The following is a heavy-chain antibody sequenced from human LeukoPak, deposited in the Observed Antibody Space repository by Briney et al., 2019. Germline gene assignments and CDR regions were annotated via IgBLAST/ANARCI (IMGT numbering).Heavy chain of an antibody. CDR2: ITSSSSYI. Sequence: GGSLRLSCAASGFTFSSYSMNWVRQAPGKGLEWVSAITSSSSYIYYADSVKGRFTISRDNSKNTLYLQMNSLRAEDTAVYYCARVYCSGGSCQLDYWGQGTLVTVSS. CDR1: GFTFSSYS. CDR3: ARVYCSGGSCQLDY. V-gene: IGHV3-21*04. D-gene: IGHD2-15*01. J-gene: IGHJ4*02.